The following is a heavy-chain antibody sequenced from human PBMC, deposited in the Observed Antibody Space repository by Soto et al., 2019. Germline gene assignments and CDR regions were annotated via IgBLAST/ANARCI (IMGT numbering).Heavy chain of an antibody. J-gene: IGHJ6*02. V-gene: IGHV1-18*01. CDR1: GYTFTSYG. Sequence: QVQLVQSGAEVKKPGASVKVSCKASGYTFTSYGISWVRQAPGQGLEWMGWISAYNGNTNYAQKLQGRVTMTTDTSTSTAYIELRSLRSDDTAVYYCARVRMVYGSYYYGMDDWGQGTTVTVSS. CDR2: ISAYNGNT. D-gene: IGHD2-8*01. CDR3: ARVRMVYGSYYYGMDD.